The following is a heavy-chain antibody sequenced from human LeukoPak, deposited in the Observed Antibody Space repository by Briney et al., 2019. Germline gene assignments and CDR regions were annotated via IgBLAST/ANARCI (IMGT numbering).Heavy chain of an antibody. J-gene: IGHJ4*02. Sequence: GGSLRLSCAASGFTVSSNYMSWVRQAPGKALEWVSVIYSGGSTYYADSVKGRFTISRDNSKNTLYLQMNSLRAEDTAVYYCSLLTGTAAAGPNYWGQGTLVTVSS. CDR1: GFTVSSNY. CDR2: IYSGGST. V-gene: IGHV3-53*01. CDR3: SLLTGTAAAGPNY. D-gene: IGHD6-13*01.